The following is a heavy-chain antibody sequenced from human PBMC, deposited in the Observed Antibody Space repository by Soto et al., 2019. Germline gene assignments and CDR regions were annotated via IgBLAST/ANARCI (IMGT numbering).Heavy chain of an antibody. D-gene: IGHD3-16*01. J-gene: IGHJ2*01. V-gene: IGHV3-23*01. CDR3: VRKVLGYTIRTDYWCFAL. CDR2: ISGGGDRT. CDR1: GFTFINYA. Sequence: EVQLLESGGGLVQPGGSLRLSCVGSGFTFINYAMNWVRQAPGKGLEWVSGISGGGDRTFDADSVKGRFTMSRDNTKNTVNMQMSRLRDDDTAVCYCVRKVLGYTIRTDYWCFALWGRRTVVTVSS.